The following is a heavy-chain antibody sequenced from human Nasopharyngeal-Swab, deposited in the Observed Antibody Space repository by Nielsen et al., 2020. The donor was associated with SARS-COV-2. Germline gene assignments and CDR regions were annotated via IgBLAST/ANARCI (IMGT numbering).Heavy chain of an antibody. CDR3: ARDKGYSSGWPDAFDI. CDR1: GGSISSYY. CDR2: LYYSGST. Sequence: SETLSLPCTVSGGSISSYYWSWIRQPPGKGLDWIVSLYYSGSTNYNPSLKSRVTISVDTSKNQFSLKLSSVTAADTAVYYCARDKGYSSGWPDAFDIWGQGTMVTVSS. J-gene: IGHJ3*02. D-gene: IGHD6-19*01. V-gene: IGHV4-59*13.